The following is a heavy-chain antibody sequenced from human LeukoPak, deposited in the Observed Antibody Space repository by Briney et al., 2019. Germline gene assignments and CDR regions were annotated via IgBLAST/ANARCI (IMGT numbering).Heavy chain of an antibody. J-gene: IGHJ4*02. CDR1: GDSISRDY. V-gene: IGHV4-59*01. D-gene: IGHD2-2*01. Sequence: SETLSLTCTVSGDSISRDYWSWVRQPPGKGLEWIGWLYHSGSTNYNPSLKSRVTISVDTSKNQFSLKLSSVTAADTAVYYCARVTRDYFDYWGQGTLVTVSS. CDR2: LYHSGST. CDR3: ARVTRDYFDY.